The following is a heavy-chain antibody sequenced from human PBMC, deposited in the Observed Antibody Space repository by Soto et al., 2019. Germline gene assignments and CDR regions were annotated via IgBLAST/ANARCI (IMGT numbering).Heavy chain of an antibody. V-gene: IGHV1-3*01. D-gene: IGHD5-12*01. CDR1: GCTFTHYA. CDR3: ARSPYSGYNPYYFDY. Sequence: ASVKVSCKASGCTFTHYAFHWVRQAPGQRLEWMGWFNAANGNTKYSQNFQGRVTITRDISASTAYMDLSSLRSEDTAVYYCARSPYSGYNPYYFDYWGQGTLVTVSS. CDR2: FNAANGNT. J-gene: IGHJ4*02.